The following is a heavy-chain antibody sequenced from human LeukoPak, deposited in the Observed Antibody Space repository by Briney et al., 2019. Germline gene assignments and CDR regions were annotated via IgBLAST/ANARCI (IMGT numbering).Heavy chain of an antibody. CDR1: GFTFSSYW. CDR3: AKAPLLWFGESNDAFDI. Sequence: GGSLRLSCAASGFTFSSYWMHWVRQAPGKGLEWVSAISGSGGSTYYADSVKGRFTISRGNSKNTLYLQMNSLRAEDTAVYYCAKAPLLWFGESNDAFDIWGQGTMVTVSS. D-gene: IGHD3-10*01. J-gene: IGHJ3*02. V-gene: IGHV3-23*01. CDR2: ISGSGGST.